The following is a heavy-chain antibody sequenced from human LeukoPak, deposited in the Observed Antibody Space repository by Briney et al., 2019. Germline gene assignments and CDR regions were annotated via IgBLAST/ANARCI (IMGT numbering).Heavy chain of an antibody. Sequence: SETLSLTCAVYGGSFSGYYWSWIRQPPGKGLEWIGSIYYSGSTYYNPSLKSRVTISVDTSKNQFSLKLSSVTAADTAVYYCARTIWFGEWGQGTLVTVSS. CDR3: ARTIWFGE. D-gene: IGHD3-10*01. V-gene: IGHV4-34*01. J-gene: IGHJ4*02. CDR1: GGSFSGYY. CDR2: IYYSGST.